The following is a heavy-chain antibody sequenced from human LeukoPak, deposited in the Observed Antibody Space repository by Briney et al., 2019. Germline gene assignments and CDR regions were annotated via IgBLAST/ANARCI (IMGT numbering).Heavy chain of an antibody. Sequence: SETLSLTCAVYGGSFSGYYWSWIRQSPGKGLEWIGEINHSGSTNYNPSLKSRVTISVDTSKNQFSLKLSSVTAADTAVYYCASGGSYALDYWGQGTLVTVSS. CDR3: ASGGSYALDY. CDR1: GGSFSGYY. D-gene: IGHD1-26*01. J-gene: IGHJ4*02. V-gene: IGHV4-34*01. CDR2: INHSGST.